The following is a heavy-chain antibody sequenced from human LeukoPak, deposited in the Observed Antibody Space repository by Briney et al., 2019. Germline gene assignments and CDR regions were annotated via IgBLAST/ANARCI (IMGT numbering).Heavy chain of an antibody. CDR1: GYTFTSYD. Sequence: EASVKVSCKASGYTFTSYDINWVRQATGQGLEWMGWMNPNSGNTGYAQKFQGRVTITRNTSISTAYMELSSLRSEDTAVYYCARVPSGRNLKIGTTRASWFDPWGQGTLVTVSS. V-gene: IGHV1-8*03. J-gene: IGHJ5*02. CDR2: MNPNSGNT. CDR3: ARVPSGRNLKIGTTRASWFDP. D-gene: IGHD1-1*01.